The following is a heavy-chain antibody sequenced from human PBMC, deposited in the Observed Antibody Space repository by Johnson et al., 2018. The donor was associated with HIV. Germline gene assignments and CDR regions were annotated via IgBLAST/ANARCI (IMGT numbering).Heavy chain of an antibody. CDR1: GFTFDDYG. Sequence: DVQVVESAGGVVRPGGSLRLSCAASGFTFDDYGMRWVRQGPYVDSVTGRFTISRDNAKNSLYVQMTSLRAEDTAVYYCAKLEVDTAMVTRSFDAFDIWGQGTMVTVSS. V-gene: IGHV3-20*04. J-gene: IGHJ3*02. CDR3: AKLEVDTAMVTRSFDAFDI. D-gene: IGHD5-18*01.